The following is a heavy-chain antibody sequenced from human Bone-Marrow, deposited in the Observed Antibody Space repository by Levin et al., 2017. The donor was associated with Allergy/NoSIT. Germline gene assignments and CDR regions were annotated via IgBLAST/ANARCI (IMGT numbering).Heavy chain of an antibody. CDR2: IDTNSGGA. CDR1: GYKFTVYS. Sequence: ASVKVSCKTSGYKFTVYSIHWVRQAPGRGLEWMGWIDTNSGGANYAQNFRGRVTMTRDTSINTAYMELGNLKSDDTAIYYCARAGFDPWGQGTRVTVSS. V-gene: IGHV1-2*02. CDR3: ARAGFDP. J-gene: IGHJ5*02.